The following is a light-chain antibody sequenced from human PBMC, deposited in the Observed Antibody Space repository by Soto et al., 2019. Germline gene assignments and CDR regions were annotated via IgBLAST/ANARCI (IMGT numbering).Light chain of an antibody. J-gene: IGKJ1*01. CDR3: QQSITYPWT. V-gene: IGKV1-5*03. Sequence: DIQMTXXPXTLSASAGDRVTITCRASQTIDMYLAWYQQKPGQAPSLLIYRASNLQSGVPSRFSGSGSGTEFTLTISSLQPDDFATYYCQQSITYPWTFGQGTKVDIK. CDR2: RAS. CDR1: QTIDMY.